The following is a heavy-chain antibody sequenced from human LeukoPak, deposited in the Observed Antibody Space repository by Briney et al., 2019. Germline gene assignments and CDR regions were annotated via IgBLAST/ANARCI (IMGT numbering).Heavy chain of an antibody. CDR3: ARHPRLEDFDY. CDR2: IYYSGST. Sequence: SETLSPTCTVSGGSISSYYWSWIRQPPGKGLEWIGYIYYSGSTNYNPSLKSRVTISVDTSKNQFSLKLSSVTAADTAVYYCARHPRLEDFDYWGQGTLVTVSS. J-gene: IGHJ4*02. D-gene: IGHD2-15*01. CDR1: GGSISSYY. V-gene: IGHV4-59*08.